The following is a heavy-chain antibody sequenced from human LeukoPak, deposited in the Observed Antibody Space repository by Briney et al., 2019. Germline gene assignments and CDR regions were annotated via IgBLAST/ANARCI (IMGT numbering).Heavy chain of an antibody. CDR2: IYSGGST. Sequence: PGGSLRLSCAASGFTVSSNYMSWVRQAPGKGLEWVSVIYSGGSTYYADSVKGRFTISRDNSKNTLYLQMNSLRAEDTAVYYCARGPGTDGSGSYYLDYWGQGTLVTVSS. D-gene: IGHD3-10*01. CDR1: GFTVSSNY. V-gene: IGHV3-53*01. J-gene: IGHJ4*02. CDR3: ARGPGTDGSGSYYLDY.